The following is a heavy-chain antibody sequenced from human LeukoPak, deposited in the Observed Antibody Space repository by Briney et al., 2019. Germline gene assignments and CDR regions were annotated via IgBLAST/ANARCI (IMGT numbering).Heavy chain of an antibody. J-gene: IGHJ4*02. D-gene: IGHD3-10*01. V-gene: IGHV3-48*03. CDR2: ISSSGSTI. CDR1: GFTFSSYE. CDR3: ARVDFYGSGRYFDY. Sequence: GSLRLSCAASGFTFSSYEMNWVRQAPGKGLEWVSYISSSGSTIYYADSVKGRLTISRDNAKNSLYLQMNSLRAEDTAVYYCARVDFYGSGRYFDYWGQGTLVTVSS.